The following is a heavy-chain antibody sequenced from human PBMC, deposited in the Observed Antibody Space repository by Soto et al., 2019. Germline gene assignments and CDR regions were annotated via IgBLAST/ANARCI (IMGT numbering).Heavy chain of an antibody. V-gene: IGHV3-30-3*01. CDR1: GFTFSNYI. D-gene: IGHD5-18*01. Sequence: QLQLVESGGXVVQPGRSLRLSCAASGFTFSNYIMHWVRQAPGKGLEWVAFISYDGSNKDYADSVKGGFTISRDNSKNTLYLQLSSLRPEDTAVYYCAGGDTYYALGVWGQGTTVTVSS. J-gene: IGHJ6*02. CDR3: AGGDTYYALGV. CDR2: ISYDGSNK.